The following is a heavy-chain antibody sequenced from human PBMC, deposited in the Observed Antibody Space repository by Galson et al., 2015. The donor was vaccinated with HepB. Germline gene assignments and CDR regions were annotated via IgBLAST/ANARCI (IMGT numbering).Heavy chain of an antibody. CDR1: GFTLSNNW. CDR2: ISDDGTTS. V-gene: IGHV3-74*01. J-gene: IGHJ4*02. D-gene: IGHD4-17*01. Sequence: SLRLSCAASGFTLSNNWMHWVRHAPGKGLVWVSRISDDGTTSKYADSVNGRFTISRDNAKNMLFLQMNSLRAEDTAVYYCARDRRGDYRDFDYWGQGTLVTVSS. CDR3: ARDRRGDYRDFDY.